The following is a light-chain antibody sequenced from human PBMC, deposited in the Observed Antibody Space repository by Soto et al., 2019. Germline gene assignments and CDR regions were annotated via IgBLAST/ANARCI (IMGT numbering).Light chain of an antibody. CDR3: QSYDSRNNWV. J-gene: IGLJ3*02. V-gene: IGLV6-57*04. CDR1: SGSIASNY. CDR2: EDN. Sequence: NFMLTQPHSVSETTGKTVTISCTRSSGSIASNYVQWYQQRPGSDPTTVIYEDNQRHSGVPDRFSGSIDSSSNSASLTISGLKTEDEAYYYCQSYDSRNNWVFGGGTKLTVL.